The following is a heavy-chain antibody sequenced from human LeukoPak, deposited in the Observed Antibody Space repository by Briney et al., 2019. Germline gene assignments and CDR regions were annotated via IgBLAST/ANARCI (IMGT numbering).Heavy chain of an antibody. J-gene: IGHJ4*02. Sequence: PGGSLRLSCAASGFTFSSYGMSWVRQAPGKGLQLVSVIIGCGSSTYYADSVKGRFTISRDNSRNTLYLQMNSLRAEDTAVYYCARWYYYETSGLYYGSFDYWGQGTLVTVSS. D-gene: IGHD3-22*01. CDR1: GFTFSSYG. V-gene: IGHV3-23*01. CDR3: ARWYYYETSGLYYGSFDY. CDR2: IIGCGSST.